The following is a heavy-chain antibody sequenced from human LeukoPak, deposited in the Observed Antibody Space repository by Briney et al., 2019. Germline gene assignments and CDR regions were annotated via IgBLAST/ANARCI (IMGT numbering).Heavy chain of an antibody. Sequence: PSQTLSLTCTVSGGSISSGGYYWSWIRQHPGKGLEWIGYIYYSGSTYYNPSLKSRVTISVDTSKNQFSLKLSSVTAADTAVYYCARGPYYDILASSIDGSDYWGQGTLVTVSS. J-gene: IGHJ4*02. CDR2: IYYSGST. D-gene: IGHD3-9*01. CDR1: GGSISSGGYY. V-gene: IGHV4-31*03. CDR3: ARGPYYDILASSIDGSDY.